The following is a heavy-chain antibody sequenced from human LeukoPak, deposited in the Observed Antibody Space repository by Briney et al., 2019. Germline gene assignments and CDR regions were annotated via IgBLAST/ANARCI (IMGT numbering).Heavy chain of an antibody. CDR1: GFTFSDYY. V-gene: IGHV3-11*06. Sequence: AGGSLTLSCAASGFTFSDYYMSWSRQAPGKGPEWVSYISSSSRYTNYADSVKGRFTISRDNAKNSLYLQMNSLRAEDTAVYYCARKYCSSTNCLFVYSGQRTLVTVSS. J-gene: IGHJ4*02. D-gene: IGHD2-2*01. CDR2: ISSSSRYT. CDR3: ARKYCSSTNCLFVY.